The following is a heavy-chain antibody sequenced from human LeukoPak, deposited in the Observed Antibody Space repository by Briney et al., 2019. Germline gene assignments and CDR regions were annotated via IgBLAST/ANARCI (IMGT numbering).Heavy chain of an antibody. Sequence: GGSLRLSCAASGFTFSSYAMHWVRQAPGKGLEWVAVISYDGSNKYYADSVKGRFTISRDNAKNSLYLQMNSLRAEDTAVYYCARDIYYDSSGYYGSVYWGQGALVTVSS. J-gene: IGHJ4*02. CDR3: ARDIYYDSSGYYGSVY. D-gene: IGHD3-22*01. CDR1: GFTFSSYA. CDR2: ISYDGSNK. V-gene: IGHV3-30-3*01.